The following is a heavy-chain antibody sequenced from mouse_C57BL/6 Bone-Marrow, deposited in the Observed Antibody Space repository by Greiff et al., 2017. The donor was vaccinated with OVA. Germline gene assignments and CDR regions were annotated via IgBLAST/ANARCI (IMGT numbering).Heavy chain of an antibody. J-gene: IGHJ2*01. V-gene: IGHV1-58*01. D-gene: IGHD2-1*01. CDR1: GYTFTSYG. CDR2: IYIGNGYT. Sequence: EVQLQQSGAELVRPGSSVKMSCKTSGYTFTSYGINWVKQRPGQGLEWIGYIYIGNGYTEYNEKFKGKATLTSDQSSSTAYMALSSLTAEDSAIYFCAREGGVDGNYVDYFDYWGQGTTLTVSS. CDR3: AREGGVDGNYVDYFDY.